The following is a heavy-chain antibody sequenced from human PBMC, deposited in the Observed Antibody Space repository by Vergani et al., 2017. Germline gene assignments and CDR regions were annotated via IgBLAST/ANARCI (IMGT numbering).Heavy chain of an antibody. D-gene: IGHD3-10*01. Sequence: EVQLVESGGGIVKPGGSLRLSCVASGFSFRNAWMNWVRRTPGKGLEWVGRIKSTFDRGTTDYAAAVKGRFTISRDDSKNTLFLQMNGLKTEDIGVYYCTTDPRYWVDGSCYWVRDHHYYGMDVWGQGTTVTVSS. CDR3: TTDPRYWVDGSCYWVRDHHYYGMDV. J-gene: IGHJ6*02. CDR1: GFSFRNAW. CDR2: IKSTFDRGTT. V-gene: IGHV3-15*07.